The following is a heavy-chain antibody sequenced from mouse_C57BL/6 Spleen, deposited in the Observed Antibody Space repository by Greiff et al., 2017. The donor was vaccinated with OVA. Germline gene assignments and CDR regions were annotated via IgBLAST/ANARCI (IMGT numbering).Heavy chain of an antibody. Sequence: VQLQQPGAELVKPGASVKLSCKASGYTFTSYWMHWVKQRPGQGLEWIGMIHPNSGSTNYNEKFKSKATLTVDKSSSTAYMQLSSLTSEDSAVYYCASSDDYDGYYAMDYWGQGTSVTVSS. V-gene: IGHV1-64*01. CDR1: GYTFTSYW. CDR2: IHPNSGST. J-gene: IGHJ4*01. D-gene: IGHD2-4*01. CDR3: ASSDDYDGYYAMDY.